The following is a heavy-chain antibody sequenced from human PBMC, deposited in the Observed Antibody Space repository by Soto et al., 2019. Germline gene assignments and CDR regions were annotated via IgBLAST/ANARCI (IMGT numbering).Heavy chain of an antibody. V-gene: IGHV4-34*01. CDR2: INHSGST. D-gene: IGHD6-13*01. CDR1: GGSFSGYY. Sequence: QVQLQQWGAGLLKPSETLSLTCAVYGGSFSGYYWSWIRQPPGKGLEWIGEINHSGSTNYNPSLKSRVPISVDTSKNQFSLKLSSVTAAHKAVYYCARGLRYSSSWSDYYYYYGMDVWGQGTTVTVSS. CDR3: ARGLRYSSSWSDYYYYYGMDV. J-gene: IGHJ6*02.